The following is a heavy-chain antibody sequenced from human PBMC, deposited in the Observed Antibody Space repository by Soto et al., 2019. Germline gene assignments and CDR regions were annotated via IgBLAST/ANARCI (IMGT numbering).Heavy chain of an antibody. Sequence: ASVKVSCKASGYTFTSYGISWVRQAPGQGLEWMGWISAYNGNTNYAQKLQGRVTMTTDTSTSTAYMELRSLRSDDTAAYYCARDQHITMVRGVITYYYYGMDVWGQGTTVTVSS. V-gene: IGHV1-18*01. D-gene: IGHD3-10*01. CDR1: GYTFTSYG. CDR3: ARDQHITMVRGVITYYYYGMDV. CDR2: ISAYNGNT. J-gene: IGHJ6*02.